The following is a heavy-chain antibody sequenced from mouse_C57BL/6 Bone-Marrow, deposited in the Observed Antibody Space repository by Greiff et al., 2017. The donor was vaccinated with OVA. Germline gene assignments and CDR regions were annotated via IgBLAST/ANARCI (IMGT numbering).Heavy chain of an antibody. D-gene: IGHD2-2*01. CDR1: GYTFTSYG. CDR3: ARLWLLWYFDV. CDR2: IYPRSGNT. V-gene: IGHV1-81*01. Sequence: QVQLKESGPELARPGASVKLSCKASGYTFTSYGISWVKQRTGQGLEWIGEIYPRSGNTYYNEKFKGKATLTADKSSSTAYMELRSLTSEDSAVYFCARLWLLWYFDVWGTGTTVTVSS. J-gene: IGHJ1*03.